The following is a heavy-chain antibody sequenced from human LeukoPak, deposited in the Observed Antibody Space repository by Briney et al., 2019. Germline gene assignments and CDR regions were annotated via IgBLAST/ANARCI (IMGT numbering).Heavy chain of an antibody. V-gene: IGHV1-2*02. D-gene: IGHD3-22*01. CDR3: GVVGSSGYYSDY. CDR1: GYTFTGYY. CDR2: INPNSGGT. Sequence: ASVKVSCKASGYTFTGYYMHWVRQAPGQGLEWMGWINPNSGGTNYAQKFQGRVTMTRDTSISTAYMELSRLRSDDTAVYYCGVVGSSGYYSDYWGQGTLVTVSS. J-gene: IGHJ4*02.